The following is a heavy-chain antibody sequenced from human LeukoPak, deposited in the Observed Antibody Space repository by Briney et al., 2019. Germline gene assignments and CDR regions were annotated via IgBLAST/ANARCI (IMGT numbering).Heavy chain of an antibody. J-gene: IGHJ4*02. CDR3: ASFERYSSGWYEYYFDY. Sequence: GGSLRLSCAASGFTFSSYTMNWVRQAPGKGLEWVSAISGSGGSTYYADSVKGRFTISRDNSKNTLYLQMNSLRAEDTAVYYCASFERYSSGWYEYYFDYWGQGTLVTVSS. D-gene: IGHD6-19*01. V-gene: IGHV3-23*01. CDR1: GFTFSSYT. CDR2: ISGSGGST.